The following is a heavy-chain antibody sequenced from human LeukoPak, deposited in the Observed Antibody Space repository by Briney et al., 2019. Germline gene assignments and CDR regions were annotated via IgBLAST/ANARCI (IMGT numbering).Heavy chain of an antibody. J-gene: IGHJ5*02. CDR1: GYTLTELS. V-gene: IGHV1-24*01. CDR3: ATAAGYSYGNWFDP. Sequence: GASVKVSCKVSGYTLTELSMHWVRQAPGKGLEWMGGFDPEDGETIYAQKFQGRVTMTEDTSTDTAYMELSSLKSEDTAVYYCATAAGYSYGNWFDPWGQGTLVNVSS. D-gene: IGHD5-18*01. CDR2: FDPEDGET.